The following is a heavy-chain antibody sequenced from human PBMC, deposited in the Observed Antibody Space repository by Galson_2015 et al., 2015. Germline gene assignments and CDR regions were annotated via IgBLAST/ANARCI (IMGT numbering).Heavy chain of an antibody. J-gene: IGHJ3*02. V-gene: IGHV3-74*01. D-gene: IGHD3/OR15-3a*01. Sequence: SLRLSCAASGFTFSSYWMHWVRHAPGKGLVWVSRINSDGSSTSYADSVKGRFTISRDTAKNTMYLQMNSLRAEDSAVYYCAKSIFGHFGAFDIWGQGTMVTVSS. CDR2: INSDGSST. CDR3: AKSIFGHFGAFDI. CDR1: GFTFSSYW.